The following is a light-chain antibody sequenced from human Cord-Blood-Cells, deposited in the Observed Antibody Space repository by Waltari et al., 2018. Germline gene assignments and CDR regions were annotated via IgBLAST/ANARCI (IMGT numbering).Light chain of an antibody. CDR2: DVS. CDR1: SSDVGGYNY. CDR3: SSYTSSSTWV. J-gene: IGLJ3*02. Sequence: QSALTQPASVSGSPGQSITISCTGTSSDVGGYNYVSWYQQQPGKAPKLMIYDVSNRPSGGSKRFSCSKSGNTASLTISGLQAEDEADYYCSSYTSSSTWVFGGGTKLTVL. V-gene: IGLV2-14*03.